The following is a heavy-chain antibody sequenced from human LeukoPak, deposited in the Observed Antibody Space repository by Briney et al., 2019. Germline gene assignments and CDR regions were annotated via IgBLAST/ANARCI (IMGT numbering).Heavy chain of an antibody. CDR3: AKDNRQWLWYTEYFQH. D-gene: IGHD6-19*01. J-gene: IGHJ1*01. Sequence: PGGSLRLSCAASGFTFNKYAMHWVRQAPGKGLEWVAVISYDGSNKYYADSVKGRFTISRDNSKNTLYLQMNSLRAEDTAVYYCAKDNRQWLWYTEYFQHWGQGTLVTVSS. CDR2: ISYDGSNK. CDR1: GFTFNKYA. V-gene: IGHV3-30*18.